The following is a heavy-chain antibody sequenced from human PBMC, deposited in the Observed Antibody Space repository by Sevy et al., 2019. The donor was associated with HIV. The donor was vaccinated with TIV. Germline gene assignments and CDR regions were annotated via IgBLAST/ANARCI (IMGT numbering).Heavy chain of an antibody. Sequence: GGSLRLSCAVSGFSFDSYGMTWVRQAPGKGLEWVSVISGSGSRTYYADSVKGRFIISRDNSKNTLDLQMNSLRSEDTAIYYWAKGGGGHYDPDEIGYYFYYYNMDVWGKGTTVTVSS. CDR1: GFSFDSYG. J-gene: IGHJ6*03. CDR3: AKGGGGHYDPDEIGYYFYYYNMDV. CDR2: ISGSGSRT. V-gene: IGHV3-23*01. D-gene: IGHD3-22*01.